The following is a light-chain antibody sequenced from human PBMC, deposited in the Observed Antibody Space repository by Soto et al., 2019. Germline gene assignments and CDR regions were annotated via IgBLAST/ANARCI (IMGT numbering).Light chain of an antibody. J-gene: IGKJ1*01. V-gene: IGKV1-39*01. CDR2: AAS. CDR3: QQIYSTPRT. CDR1: QSISSY. Sequence: DIQMTQSPSSLSASVGDRVTITCRASQSISSYLNWYQQKPGKAPKLLIYAASSLQSGVPSRFSGSGSGTDFNLTISSLQPEDVANNYCQQIYSTPRTFGHRTNVESK.